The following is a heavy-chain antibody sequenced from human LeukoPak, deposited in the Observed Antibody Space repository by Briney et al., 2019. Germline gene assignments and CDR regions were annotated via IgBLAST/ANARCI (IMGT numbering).Heavy chain of an antibody. V-gene: IGHV3-7*01. D-gene: IGHD1-26*01. J-gene: IGHJ4*02. CDR2: IKQDGSEK. Sequence: GGSLRLSCTASGFTFTTAWMSWVRQAPGKGLEWVANIKQDGSEKYYVDSVKGRFTISRDNAKNSLYLQMNSLRAEDTAVYYCARDLLGWELHYFDYWGQGTLVTVSS. CDR3: ARDLLGWELHYFDY. CDR1: GFTFTTAW.